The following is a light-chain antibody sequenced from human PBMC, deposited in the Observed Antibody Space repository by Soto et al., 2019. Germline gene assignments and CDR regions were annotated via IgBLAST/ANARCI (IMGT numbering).Light chain of an antibody. CDR3: SSYAGNFAYV. J-gene: IGLJ1*01. Sequence: QSVLTQPASVSGSPGQSITISCTGTSSDVGSYNLVSWYQQYPGKAPKLIIYEGSKRPSGVSNRFFGSKSGNTASLTISGLQAEDEADYFCSSYAGNFAYVFGTGTKLTVL. CDR1: SSDVGSYNL. V-gene: IGLV2-23*01. CDR2: EGS.